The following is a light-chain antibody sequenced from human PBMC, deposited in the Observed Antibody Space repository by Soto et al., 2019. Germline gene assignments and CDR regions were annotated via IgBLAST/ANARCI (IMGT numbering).Light chain of an antibody. CDR3: QQYGSSPPT. V-gene: IGKV3-20*01. J-gene: IGKJ1*01. CDR1: QNLGTLY. Sequence: IVLTQSPGTLSLSPGERGTLSCRASQNLGTLYLAWFQQKSGQAPRLLIYGASSRATGIPDRFSGSGSGTDFTLTISRLEPEDFAVYYCQQYGSSPPTFGQGTKVDIK. CDR2: GAS.